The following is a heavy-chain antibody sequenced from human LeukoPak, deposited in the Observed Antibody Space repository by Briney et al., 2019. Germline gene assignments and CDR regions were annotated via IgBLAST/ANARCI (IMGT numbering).Heavy chain of an antibody. J-gene: IGHJ3*02. CDR2: IRSKAYGGTT. Sequence: SGGSLRLSCTASGFTFGDYAMSWVRQAPGKGLEWVGFIRSKAYGGTTEYAASVKGRFTISRDDSKSIAYLQMNSLKTEDTAVYYCTRAYYYDSSGPGIWGQGTVVTVSS. CDR3: TRAYYYDSSGPGI. D-gene: IGHD3-22*01. CDR1: GFTFGDYA. V-gene: IGHV3-49*04.